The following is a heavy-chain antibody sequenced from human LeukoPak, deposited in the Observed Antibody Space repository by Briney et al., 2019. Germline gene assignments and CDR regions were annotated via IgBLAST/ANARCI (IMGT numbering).Heavy chain of an antibody. Sequence: GGSLRLSCAVSGFTFSRYWMHWVRQAPGKGLEWVSRIQIDGSSTNYADSVKGRFTISRDNDRNTLYLQMHSLRAEDTAMYYCSRVLPGGSRSLDLWGLGTLVIVSS. CDR1: GFTFSRYW. J-gene: IGHJ2*01. CDR2: IQIDGSST. D-gene: IGHD1-26*01. CDR3: SRVLPGGSRSLDL. V-gene: IGHV3-74*01.